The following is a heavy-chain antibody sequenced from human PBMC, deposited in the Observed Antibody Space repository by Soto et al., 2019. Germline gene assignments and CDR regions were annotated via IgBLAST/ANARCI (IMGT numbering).Heavy chain of an antibody. V-gene: IGHV3-23*01. Sequence: PRGSLRLSCAASGFTFSSYAMSWVRQAPGKGLEWVSAISGSGGSTYYADSVKGRFTISRDNSKNTLYLQMNSLRAEDTAVYNCAKEPVGPDWYFDLWGRGTLVTVSS. CDR3: AKEPVGPDWYFDL. CDR2: ISGSGGST. J-gene: IGHJ2*01. CDR1: GFTFSSYA.